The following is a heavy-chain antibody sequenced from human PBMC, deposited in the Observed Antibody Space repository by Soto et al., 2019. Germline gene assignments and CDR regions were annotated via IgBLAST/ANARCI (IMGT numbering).Heavy chain of an antibody. J-gene: IGHJ4*02. CDR1: GFTFSSYA. CDR3: AKRGGLTVTTLYYFDY. Sequence: PGGSLRLSCAASGFTFSSYAMSWVRQAPGKGLEWVSAISGSGGSTYYADSVKGRFTISRDNSKNTLYLQMNSLRAEDTAVYYCAKRGGLTVTTLYYFDYWGQGTLVTVSS. V-gene: IGHV3-23*01. CDR2: ISGSGGST. D-gene: IGHD4-17*01.